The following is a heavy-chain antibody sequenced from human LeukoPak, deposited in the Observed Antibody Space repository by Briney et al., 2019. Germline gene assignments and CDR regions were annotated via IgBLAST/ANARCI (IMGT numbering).Heavy chain of an antibody. CDR3: ARGFMVRGVIIHRPVDGMDV. J-gene: IGHJ6*02. CDR2: VIPIFGTA. V-gene: IGHV1-69*13. D-gene: IGHD3-10*01. CDR1: GGTFSSYA. Sequence: SVKVSCKASGGTFSSYAISWVRQAPGQGLEWMGGVIPIFGTANYAQKFQGRVTITADESTSTAYMELSSLRSEDTAVYYCARGFMVRGVIIHRPVDGMDVWGQGTTVTVSS.